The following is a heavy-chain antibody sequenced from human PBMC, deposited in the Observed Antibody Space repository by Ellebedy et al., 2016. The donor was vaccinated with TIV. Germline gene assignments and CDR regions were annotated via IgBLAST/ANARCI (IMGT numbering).Heavy chain of an antibody. J-gene: IGHJ5*02. CDR1: GYNFTNNW. V-gene: IGHV5-51*01. CDR2: IYPGDSDT. CDR3: AIKRPNWFDP. Sequence: GGSLRLSCKGSGYNFTNNWIGWVRQTPGEGLQWMGIIYPGDSDTMYSPAFQGQVTISVDKSINTAYLQWNSLTASDSAMYYCAIKRPNWFDPWGQGSLVTVSS.